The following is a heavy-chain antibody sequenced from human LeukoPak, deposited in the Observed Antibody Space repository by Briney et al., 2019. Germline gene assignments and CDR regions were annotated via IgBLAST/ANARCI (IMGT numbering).Heavy chain of an antibody. Sequence: GASRQISGEGSGSIFTSDWIGWVRQLPGKGLEWMGIIYPGDSDTRYSPSFQGQVTISADKSISTAYLQWSSLKASDTAMYYCALTGLDTAMVKGLFDYWGQGTLVTVSS. V-gene: IGHV5-51*01. D-gene: IGHD5-18*01. CDR2: IYPGDSDT. CDR1: GSIFTSDW. CDR3: ALTGLDTAMVKGLFDY. J-gene: IGHJ4*02.